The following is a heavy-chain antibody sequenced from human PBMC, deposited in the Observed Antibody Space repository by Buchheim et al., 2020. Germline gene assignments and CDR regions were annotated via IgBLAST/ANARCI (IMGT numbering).Heavy chain of an antibody. D-gene: IGHD6-13*01. V-gene: IGHV4-34*01. Sequence: QVQLQQWGAGLLRPSETLSLTCAVYGGSVRTNFWSWLRQPPGKGLEWIGESNDSGNTNYNPSLKSRVTISVDMSKNLFSLKLSSVTAADTAVYYCARNYCSSNSCHAYFDYWGQGT. J-gene: IGHJ4*02. CDR3: ARNYCSSNSCHAYFDY. CDR2: SNDSGNT. CDR1: GGSVRTNF.